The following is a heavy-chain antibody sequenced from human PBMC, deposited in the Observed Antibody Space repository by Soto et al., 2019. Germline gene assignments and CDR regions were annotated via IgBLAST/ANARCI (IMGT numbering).Heavy chain of an antibody. J-gene: IGHJ4*02. CDR2: IKQDGSEK. V-gene: IGHV3-7*01. D-gene: IGHD6-13*01. Sequence: GGSLRLSCAASGFTFSSYWMSWVRQAPGKGLEWVANIKQDGSEKYYVDSVKGRFTISRDNAKNSLYLQMNSLRAEDTAVYYCARETGYSSSWYKYWGQGTLVTVSS. CDR3: ARETGYSSSWYKY. CDR1: GFTFSSYW.